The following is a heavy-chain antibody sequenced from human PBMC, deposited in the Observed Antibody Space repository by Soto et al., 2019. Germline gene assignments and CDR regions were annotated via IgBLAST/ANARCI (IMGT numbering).Heavy chain of an antibody. V-gene: IGHV1-69*12. Sequence: QVQLVQSGAEVKKPGSSVKVSCKASGGTFSSYAISWVRQAPGQGLEWMGGIIPIFGTANYAQKFQGRVTITADESTSTAYMELSSLRSEDTAVYYCARGPDIVLVPAAMVNYYYYGMDVWGQGTTVTVSS. CDR3: ARGPDIVLVPAAMVNYYYYGMDV. CDR2: IIPIFGTA. CDR1: GGTFSSYA. J-gene: IGHJ6*02. D-gene: IGHD2-2*01.